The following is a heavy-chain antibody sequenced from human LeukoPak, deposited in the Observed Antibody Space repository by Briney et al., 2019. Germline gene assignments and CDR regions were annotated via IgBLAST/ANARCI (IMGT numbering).Heavy chain of an antibody. D-gene: IGHD4-17*01. CDR1: EGTFSSYA. CDR3: ARVLDYGDYGGTFGY. CDR2: ISAYNGNT. Sequence: ASVKVSCKASEGTFSSYAISWVRQAPGQGLEWMGWISAYNGNTNYAQKLQGRVTMTTDTSTSTAYMELRSLRSDDTAVYYCARVLDYGDYGGTFGYWGQGTLVTVSS. V-gene: IGHV1-18*01. J-gene: IGHJ4*02.